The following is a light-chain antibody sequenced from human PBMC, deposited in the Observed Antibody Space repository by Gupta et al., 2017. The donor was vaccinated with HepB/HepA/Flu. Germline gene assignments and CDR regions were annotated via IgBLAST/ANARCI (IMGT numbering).Light chain of an antibody. CDR1: NSDVGYYNY. J-gene: IGLJ2*01. Sequence: QSALTQPRSVSGSPGQSVTISCTGTNSDVGYYNYVSWYQQHTGKAPKLMIYDVNKRPSGVPDRFSGAKSGNTASLTISGLQAEDEADYYCSSYAGSYAFLVFGGGTKLTVL. V-gene: IGLV2-11*01. CDR2: DVN. CDR3: SSYAGSYAFLV.